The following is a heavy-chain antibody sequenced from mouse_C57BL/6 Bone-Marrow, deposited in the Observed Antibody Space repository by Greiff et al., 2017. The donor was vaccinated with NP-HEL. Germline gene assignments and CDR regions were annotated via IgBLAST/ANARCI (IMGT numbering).Heavy chain of an antibody. D-gene: IGHD4-1*01. V-gene: IGHV1-19*01. CDR2: INPYNGGT. CDR1: GYTFTDYY. Sequence: VQLKQSGPVLVKPGASVKMSCKASGYTFTDYYMNWVKQSHGKSLEWIGVINPYNGGTSYNQKFKGKATLTVDKSSSTAYMELNSLTSEDSAVYYCARFAGTGAWFAYWGQGTLVTVSA. J-gene: IGHJ3*01. CDR3: ARFAGTGAWFAY.